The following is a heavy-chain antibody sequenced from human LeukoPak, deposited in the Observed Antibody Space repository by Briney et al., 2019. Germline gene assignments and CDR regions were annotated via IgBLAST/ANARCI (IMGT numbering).Heavy chain of an antibody. J-gene: IGHJ4*02. CDR1: GGTFSSYA. CDR3: ARDQSGPFDY. Sequence: ASVKVSCKASGGTFSSYAISWVRQAPGQGLEWMGGIIPILGTANYAQKFQGRVTITADKSTSTAYMELSSLRSEDTAVYYCARDQSGPFDYWGQGTLVTVSS. D-gene: IGHD1-26*01. V-gene: IGHV1-69*06. CDR2: IIPILGTA.